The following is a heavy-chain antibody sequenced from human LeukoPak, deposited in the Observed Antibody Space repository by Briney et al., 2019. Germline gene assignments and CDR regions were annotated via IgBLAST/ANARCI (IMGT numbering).Heavy chain of an antibody. Sequence: GGSLRLSCAASGFTFSSYWMSWVRQAPGKGLEWVANIKQDGSEKYYVDSVKGRFTISRDNAKNSLYLQMNSLRAEDTALYYCAKDRAAAAGSLDYWGQGTLVTVSS. CDR1: GFTFSSYW. V-gene: IGHV3-7*03. CDR3: AKDRAAAAGSLDY. J-gene: IGHJ4*02. CDR2: IKQDGSEK. D-gene: IGHD6-13*01.